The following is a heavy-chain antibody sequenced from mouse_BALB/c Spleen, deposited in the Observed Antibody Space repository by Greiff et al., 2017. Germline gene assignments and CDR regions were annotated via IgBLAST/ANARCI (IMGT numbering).Heavy chain of an antibody. CDR2: INPYYGST. CDR3: AKGDYGNFYAMDY. J-gene: IGHJ4*01. D-gene: IGHD2-1*01. V-gene: IGHV1-39*01. CDR1: GYSFTDYI. Sequence: EVQLQQTGPELVKPGASVKISCKASGYSFTDYIMLWVKQSHGKSLEWIGNINPYYGSTSYNLKFKGKATLTVDKSSSTAYMQLNSLTSEDSAVYYCAKGDYGNFYAMDYWGQGTSVTVSS.